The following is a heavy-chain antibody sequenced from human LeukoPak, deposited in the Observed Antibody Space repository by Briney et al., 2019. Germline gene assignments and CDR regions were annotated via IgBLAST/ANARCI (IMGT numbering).Heavy chain of an antibody. D-gene: IGHD4/OR15-4a*01. J-gene: IGHJ1*01. CDR3: ASGRDQLTYFQY. V-gene: IGHV4-59*01. CDR1: GASISGYY. CDR2: IYNSGST. Sequence: SETLSLTCTVSGASISGYYWTWIRQPPGEGLEWIGYIYNSGSTKYNPPLKGPFTMSVDTSKNQLSRKVTSMTPADTAVYYCASGRDQLTYFQYGGQGTLATVS.